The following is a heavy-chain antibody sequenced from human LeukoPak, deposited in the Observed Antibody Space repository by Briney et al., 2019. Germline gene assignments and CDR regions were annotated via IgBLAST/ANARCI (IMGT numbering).Heavy chain of an antibody. CDR2: ISSSSSYI. V-gene: IGHV3-21*01. CDR1: GFTFSSYA. CDR3: ARDLGAMDV. Sequence: GGSLRLSCAASGFTFSSYAMSWVRQAPGKGLEWVSSISSSSSYIYYADSVKGRFTISRDNAKNSLYLQMNSLRAEDTAVYYCARDLGAMDVWGQGTTVTVSS. D-gene: IGHD3-16*01. J-gene: IGHJ6*02.